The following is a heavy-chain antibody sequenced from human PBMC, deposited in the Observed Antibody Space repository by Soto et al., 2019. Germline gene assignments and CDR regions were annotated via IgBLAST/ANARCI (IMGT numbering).Heavy chain of an antibody. CDR1: GFSLSTIGVG. CDR3: VQSRCGGDCLQSYSSHSYYGLDV. CDR2: IYWDDDK. Sequence: QITLKESGTTRVKPTQTLTLTCTCSGFSLSTIGVGVGWIRQPPGKALEWLALIYWDDDKRYSPSLKSRLTVTKDTSKNHVVLTMTNMDPVDTATYYCVQSRCGGDCLQSYSSHSYYGLDVWGQGTTVTVSS. D-gene: IGHD2-21*02. J-gene: IGHJ6*02. V-gene: IGHV2-5*02.